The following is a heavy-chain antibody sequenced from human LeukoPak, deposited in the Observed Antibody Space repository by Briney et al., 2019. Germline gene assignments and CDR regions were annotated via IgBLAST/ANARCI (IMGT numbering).Heavy chain of an antibody. V-gene: IGHV5-51*01. D-gene: IGHD2-21*02. Sequence: GESLQISCKGSGYSFTNHWIAWVRQMPGKGREWMGIIYPGDSDTRYSPSFQGQVTVSADKSISAAYLQWNSLKASDSAMYYCARQGYCGADCYSRFDNWGQGTLVTVSS. CDR1: GYSFTNHW. J-gene: IGHJ4*02. CDR3: ARQGYCGADCYSRFDN. CDR2: IYPGDSDT.